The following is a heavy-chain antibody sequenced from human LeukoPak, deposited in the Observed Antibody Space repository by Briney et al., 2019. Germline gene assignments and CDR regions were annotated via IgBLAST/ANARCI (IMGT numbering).Heavy chain of an antibody. D-gene: IGHD3-10*01. CDR3: AREIFGSGSYPDF. Sequence: SVKVSCKASGGTFSSYAISWVRQAHGQGLEWMGGIIPIFGTANYAQKFQGRVTITADESTCTAYMELSSLRSEDTAVYYCAREIFGSGSYPDFWGQGTLVTVSS. J-gene: IGHJ4*02. CDR2: IIPIFGTA. CDR1: GGTFSSYA. V-gene: IGHV1-69*01.